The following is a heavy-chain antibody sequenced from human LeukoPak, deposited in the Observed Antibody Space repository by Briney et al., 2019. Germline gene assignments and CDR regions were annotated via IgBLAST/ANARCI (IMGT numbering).Heavy chain of an antibody. CDR1: GITLSNYG. CDR3: AKRGIVIRAAIIIAFHKEAYYFDY. D-gene: IGHD3-10*01. Sequence: PGGSLRLSCVVSGITLSNYGMSWVRQAPGKGLQWVSGISERGGSTNYADSVKGRFIISRDTSKNTVYLQMNSLRVEDTAVYFCAKRGIVIRAAIIIAFHKEAYYFDYWGQGILVTVSS. V-gene: IGHV3-23*01. CDR2: ISERGGST. J-gene: IGHJ4*02.